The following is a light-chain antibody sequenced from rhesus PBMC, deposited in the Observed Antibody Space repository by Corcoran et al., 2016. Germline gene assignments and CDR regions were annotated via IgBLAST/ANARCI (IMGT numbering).Light chain of an antibody. V-gene: IGKV1-43*03. Sequence: DIQMTQSPSSLSASVGDRVTITCRASQGISNYLSWYQQKPGKAPNLLIYKASSLQSGVPSRFSGSGSGTDYTLTISSLQSEDFATYYCLQYSSSPPWTFGQGTKVEI. CDR1: QGISNY. CDR2: KAS. CDR3: LQYSSSPPWT. J-gene: IGKJ1*01.